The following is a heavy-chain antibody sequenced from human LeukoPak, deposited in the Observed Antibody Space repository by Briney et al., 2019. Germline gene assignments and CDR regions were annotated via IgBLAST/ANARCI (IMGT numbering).Heavy chain of an antibody. CDR2: INHSGST. Sequence: PGGSLRLSCAASGFTFSASWMSWIRQPPGKGLEWIGEINHSGSTNYKSSLKSRVTISVDTSKNQFSLKLSSVTAADTAVYYCARRRGDGSGSYYIKYYYYYYMDVWGKGTTVTVSS. D-gene: IGHD3-10*01. V-gene: IGHV4-34*01. CDR1: GFTFSASW. CDR3: ARRRGDGSGSYYIKYYYYYYMDV. J-gene: IGHJ6*03.